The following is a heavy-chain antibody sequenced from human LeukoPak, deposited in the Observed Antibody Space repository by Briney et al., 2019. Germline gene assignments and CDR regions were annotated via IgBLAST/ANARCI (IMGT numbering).Heavy chain of an antibody. CDR3: ARASITYYYYYMGV. Sequence: SETLSLTCTVSGGSITNYYWTWIRQPPGKGLEWIGYIHYSGSTNYNPSLKCRVTISVDTSKNQFSLKLSSVTAADTAVYYCARASITYYYYYMGVWGKGTTVTVSS. J-gene: IGHJ6*03. CDR2: IHYSGST. D-gene: IGHD1-20*01. V-gene: IGHV4-59*01. CDR1: GGSITNYY.